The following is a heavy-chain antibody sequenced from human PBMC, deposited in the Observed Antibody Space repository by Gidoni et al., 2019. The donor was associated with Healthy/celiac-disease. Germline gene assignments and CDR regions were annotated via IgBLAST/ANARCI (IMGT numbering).Heavy chain of an antibody. Sequence: EVQLVESAGGLVQPGGSLGLPCSASGFTSLSYARHWVRQAPGKGLEYVSCISSSGGSTYYADCVKGRFTISRDNSKNTLYLQMSSLRAEDTAVYYCVTDIAAAGTGDYYYYYMDVWGKGTTITVSS. CDR3: VTDIAAAGTGDYYYYYMDV. J-gene: IGHJ6*03. CDR2: ISSSGGST. V-gene: IGHV3-64D*06. CDR1: GFTSLSYA. D-gene: IGHD6-13*01.